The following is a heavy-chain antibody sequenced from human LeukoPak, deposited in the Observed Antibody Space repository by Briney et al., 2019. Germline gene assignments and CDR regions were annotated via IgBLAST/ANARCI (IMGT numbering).Heavy chain of an antibody. V-gene: IGHV1-2*02. CDR1: GYTFTGYY. Sequence: ASVKVSCKASGYTFTGYYMHWVRQAPGQGLEWMGWINPNSGGTNYAQKFQGRVTMTRDTPISTAYMEPSRLRSDDTAVYYCARDPSVDGDCVGDFDYWGQGTLVTVSS. CDR3: ARDPSVDGDCVGDFDY. CDR2: INPNSGGT. D-gene: IGHD2-21*02. J-gene: IGHJ4*02.